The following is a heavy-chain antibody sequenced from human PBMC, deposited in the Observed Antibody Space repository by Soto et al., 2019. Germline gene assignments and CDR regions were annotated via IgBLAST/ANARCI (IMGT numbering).Heavy chain of an antibody. CDR1: GFTFSGSC. V-gene: IGHV3-74*01. CDR3: ARGIFGSGTANDY. J-gene: IGHJ4*02. D-gene: IGHD3-10*01. CDR2: INGDGSGT. Sequence: EVQLVESGGGLVQPGGSLRLSCAASGFTFSGSCMHWVRQAPGKGLVWVSRINGDGSGTSYADFVKGRFTISRDDAKNTLFRKMNGLRAEDTAVYYCARGIFGSGTANDYWGQGTLVTVSS.